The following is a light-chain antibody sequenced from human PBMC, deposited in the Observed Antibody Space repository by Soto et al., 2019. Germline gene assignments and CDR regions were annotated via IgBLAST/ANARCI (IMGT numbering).Light chain of an antibody. CDR1: QRVSARY. CDR2: GAS. Sequence: EIVLTHSPGTLSLSPGDGATLSARASQRVSARYLAWYHQKPGQAPRLLIFGASDRATGIPDRFSGSGSGTDFTLTIDRLEPEDFAMYYCQQYSDSPPTFGQGTKVDIK. J-gene: IGKJ1*01. V-gene: IGKV3-20*01. CDR3: QQYSDSPPT.